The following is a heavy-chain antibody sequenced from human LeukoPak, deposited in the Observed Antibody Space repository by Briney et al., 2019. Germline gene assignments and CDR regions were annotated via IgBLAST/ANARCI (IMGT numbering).Heavy chain of an antibody. D-gene: IGHD3-22*01. Sequence: SGTLSLICAVSGGSISSSNWWSWVRQPPGKGLEWIGEMYHSGSTNYNPSLKSRVTISVDKSTNQFSLKLSSVTAADTAVYYCARKDYDRGCFDYRGQGTLITVSS. CDR3: ARKDYDRGCFDY. V-gene: IGHV4-4*02. CDR2: MYHSGST. CDR1: GGSISSSNW. J-gene: IGHJ4*02.